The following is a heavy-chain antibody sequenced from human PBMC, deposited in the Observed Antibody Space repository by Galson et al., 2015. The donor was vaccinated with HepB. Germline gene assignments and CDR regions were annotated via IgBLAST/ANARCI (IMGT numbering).Heavy chain of an antibody. Sequence: ETLSLTCAVYGGSFSGYYWSWIRQPPGKGLEWVGEINHSGGTNYNPSLKSRVTISVDTSKNQFSLKLSSVTAADTAVYYCARGHVVVTAIYYYGMDVWGQGTTVTVSS. D-gene: IGHD2-21*02. CDR1: GGSFSGYY. J-gene: IGHJ6*02. V-gene: IGHV4-34*01. CDR3: ARGHVVVTAIYYYGMDV. CDR2: INHSGGT.